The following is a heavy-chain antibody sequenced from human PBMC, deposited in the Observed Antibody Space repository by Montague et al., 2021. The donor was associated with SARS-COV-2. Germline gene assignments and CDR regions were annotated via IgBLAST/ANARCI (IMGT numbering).Heavy chain of an antibody. J-gene: IGHJ4*02. CDR1: GYSISSGYY. Sequence: SDTLSLTCSVSGYSISSGYYWGWIRQPPGKGLEWIGNIYHSGGTYYSPSLKSRVTVSVDTSKNKFSLRLSSVTAADTAVYYCARWYYGSGSYPHWGQGTLVTVSS. D-gene: IGHD3-10*01. CDR3: ARWYYGSGSYPH. V-gene: IGHV4-38-2*01. CDR2: IYHSGGT.